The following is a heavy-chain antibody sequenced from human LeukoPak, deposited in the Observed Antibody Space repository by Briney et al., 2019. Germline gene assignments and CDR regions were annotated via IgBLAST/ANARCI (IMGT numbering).Heavy chain of an antibody. CDR3: ARAPGYCSGGTCYGDYYGMDV. CDR2: ISYDGGNK. D-gene: IGHD2-15*01. V-gene: IGHV3-30*07. Sequence: GGSLRLSCAASGFTFSSYAMHWVRQAPGKGLEWVAVISYDGGNKYYADSVKGRFTISRDNSKNTLYLQMNSLRAEDTAVYYCARAPGYCSGGTCYGDYYGMDVWGQGTTVTVSS. J-gene: IGHJ6*02. CDR1: GFTFSSYA.